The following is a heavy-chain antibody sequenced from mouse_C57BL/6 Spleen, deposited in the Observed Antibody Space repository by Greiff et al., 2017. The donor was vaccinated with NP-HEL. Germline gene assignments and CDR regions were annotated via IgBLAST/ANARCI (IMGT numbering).Heavy chain of an antibody. J-gene: IGHJ1*03. CDR3: ARSDYGSNNWYFDV. Sequence: KPGRGLEWIGRIDPNSGGTKYNEKFKSKATLTVDKPSSTAYMQLSSLTSEDSAVYYCARSDYGSNNWYFDVWGTGTTVTVSS. CDR2: IDPNSGGT. V-gene: IGHV1-72*01. D-gene: IGHD1-1*01.